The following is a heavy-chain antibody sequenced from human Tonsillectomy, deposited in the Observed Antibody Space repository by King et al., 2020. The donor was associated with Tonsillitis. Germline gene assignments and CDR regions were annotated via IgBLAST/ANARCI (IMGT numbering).Heavy chain of an antibody. CDR2: ISPIFGTS. CDR3: ARSRLGEHIVVVSTTSIGYFFDY. CDR1: GGTFSSYA. J-gene: IGHJ4*02. V-gene: IGHV1-69*12. D-gene: IGHD2-21*01. Sequence: QLVQSGAEVKKPGSSVKVSCKASGGTFSSYAINWVRQAPGQGLEWMVGISPIFGTSNYAQKVQGRLTIPADESTSTAYMELSSLRAEDTAVYYCARSRLGEHIVVVSTTSIGYFFDYWGQGTLVTVSA.